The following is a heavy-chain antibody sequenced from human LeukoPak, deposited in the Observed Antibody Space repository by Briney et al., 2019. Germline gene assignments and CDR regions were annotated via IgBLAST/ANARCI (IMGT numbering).Heavy chain of an antibody. Sequence: GGSLRLSCAASGFTFSSYWMSWVRQAPGKGLEWVANIKQDGSEKYYVDSVKGRFTISRDNAKNSLYLQMNSLRAEDTAVYYCAREDYYDSSGIYFPYYYYGMDVWGQGTTVTVSS. J-gene: IGHJ6*02. V-gene: IGHV3-7*01. D-gene: IGHD3-22*01. CDR3: AREDYYDSSGIYFPYYYYGMDV. CDR2: IKQDGSEK. CDR1: GFTFSSYW.